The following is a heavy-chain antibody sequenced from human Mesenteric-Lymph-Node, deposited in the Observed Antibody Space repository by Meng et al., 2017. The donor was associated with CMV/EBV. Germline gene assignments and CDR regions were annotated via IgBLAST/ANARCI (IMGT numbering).Heavy chain of an antibody. V-gene: IGHV3-30*04. Sequence: GESLKISCAASGFSFSTYAMHWVRQAPGKGLEWVAVIPYDGSNKYYADSVRGRFTISRENSKNTLYLQVNSLRGEDTAVYYCARGRRGDFWSGYFYGMDVWGQGTTGTVSS. CDR3: ARGRRGDFWSGYFYGMDV. CDR1: GFSFSTYA. CDR2: IPYDGSNK. D-gene: IGHD3-3*01. J-gene: IGHJ6*02.